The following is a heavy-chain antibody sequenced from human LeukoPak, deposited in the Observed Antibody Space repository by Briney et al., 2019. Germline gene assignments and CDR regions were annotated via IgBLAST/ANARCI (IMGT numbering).Heavy chain of an antibody. J-gene: IGHJ4*02. V-gene: IGHV1-18*04. Sequence: ASVKVSCKASGHTFTSYGISWVRQAPGQGLEWMGWITAKKDKTNYAQKFQGRATITPDTSTSTVYMELGSLTSDDTAVYHCATDRSSSQYWGQGTLVIVSS. CDR1: GHTFTSYG. CDR2: ITAKKDKT. D-gene: IGHD6-13*01. CDR3: ATDRSSSQY.